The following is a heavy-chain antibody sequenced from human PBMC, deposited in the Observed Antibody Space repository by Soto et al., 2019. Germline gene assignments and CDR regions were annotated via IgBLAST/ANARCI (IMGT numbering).Heavy chain of an antibody. CDR2: ISHTGRT. J-gene: IGHJ4*02. V-gene: IGHV4-38-2*02. CDR3: ARDPANLALAVAYFDS. D-gene: IGHD2-15*01. CDR1: GSSITNSFY. Sequence: SETLSLTCRVSGSSITNSFYWGWIRQSPEKGLEWIGSISHTGRTSYNPSLKSRVAISVDTSKNQFSLTLTSVTAADTAVYYCARDPANLALAVAYFDSWGQGTLVTVSS.